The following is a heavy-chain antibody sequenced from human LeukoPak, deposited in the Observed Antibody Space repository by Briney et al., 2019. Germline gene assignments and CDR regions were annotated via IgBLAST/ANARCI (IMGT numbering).Heavy chain of an antibody. CDR2: ISAYNGNT. Sequence: ASVKVSCKASGYTFSSYGISWVRQAPGQGLEWMGWISAYNGNTNYAQKLQGRVTMTTDTSTSTAYMELRSLRSDDTAVYYCARDRPRQQWLVLPDYWGQGTLVTVSS. CDR1: GYTFSSYG. J-gene: IGHJ4*02. D-gene: IGHD6-19*01. CDR3: ARDRPRQQWLVLPDY. V-gene: IGHV1-18*01.